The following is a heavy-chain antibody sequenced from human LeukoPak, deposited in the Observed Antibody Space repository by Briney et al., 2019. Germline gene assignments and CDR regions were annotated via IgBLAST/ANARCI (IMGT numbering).Heavy chain of an antibody. CDR1: GFTFSSYE. CDR3: ARDSYDSSGSRDAFDI. Sequence: PGGSLRLSCAASGFTFSSYEMNWVRQAPGKGLEWISYISSSATTTYYAESAQGRFTISRDNAKNSLYLQMNSLRAEDTAVYYCARDSYDSSGSRDAFDIWGQGTMVTVSS. V-gene: IGHV3-48*03. J-gene: IGHJ3*02. CDR2: ISSSATTT. D-gene: IGHD3-22*01.